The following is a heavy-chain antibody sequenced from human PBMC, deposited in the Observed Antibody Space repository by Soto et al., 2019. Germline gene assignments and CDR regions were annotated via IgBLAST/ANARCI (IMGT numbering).Heavy chain of an antibody. J-gene: IGHJ5*02. D-gene: IGHD5-12*01. CDR1: GYTFFTYD. V-gene: IGHV1-18*01. CDR2: ISTYSGDT. Sequence: QVHLVQSGVEVKTPGASVKVSCQASGYTFFTYDISWVRQAPGQGLEWMGWISTYSGDTKDAQKFQGRVTMTRNTSTTTAYLELRRLISDDTAVYYCARHHGPTTSENWFDPWGQGTLVTVSS. CDR3: ARHHGPTTSENWFDP.